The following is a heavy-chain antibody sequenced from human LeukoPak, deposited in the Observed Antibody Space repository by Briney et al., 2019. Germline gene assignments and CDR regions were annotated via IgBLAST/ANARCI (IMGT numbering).Heavy chain of an antibody. CDR2: INHSGST. CDR3: ARGRLFDY. Sequence: TSETLSLTCAVYGGSFSGYYWSWIRQPPGKGLEWIGEINHSGSTNYIPSLKSRVTISVDTSKNQFSLKLSSVTAADTAVYYCARGRLFDYWGQGTLVTVSS. V-gene: IGHV4-34*01. CDR1: GGSFSGYY. J-gene: IGHJ4*02. D-gene: IGHD6-19*01.